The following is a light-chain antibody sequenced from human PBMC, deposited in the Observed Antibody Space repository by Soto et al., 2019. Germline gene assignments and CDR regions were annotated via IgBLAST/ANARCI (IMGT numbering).Light chain of an antibody. CDR1: TGAVTSGLY. V-gene: IGLV7-46*01. J-gene: IGLJ1*01. Sequence: QAVVTQEPSLTVSPGGTVTLTCGSSTGAVTSGLYPYWFQQKPGQAPRTLIYGTSNKPSWTPARFSGFLLGGKAALTLSGAQPEDEADYYCLLSYPGTYVCGTGTKVTV. CDR3: LLSYPGTYV. CDR2: GTS.